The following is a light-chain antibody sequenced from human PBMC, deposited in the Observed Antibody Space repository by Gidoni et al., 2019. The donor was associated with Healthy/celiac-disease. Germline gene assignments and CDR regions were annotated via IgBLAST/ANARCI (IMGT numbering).Light chain of an antibody. CDR2: DAS. CDR3: QQYDNLPSFT. Sequence: DIQMTQSPSSLSASVGDRVTITCQASKDISNYLNWYQQKPGKAPKLLIYDASNLETGVPSRFSGSGSGTDFTFTISSLQPADIATYYCQQYDNLPSFTFXPXTKVDIK. V-gene: IGKV1-33*01. J-gene: IGKJ3*01. CDR1: KDISNY.